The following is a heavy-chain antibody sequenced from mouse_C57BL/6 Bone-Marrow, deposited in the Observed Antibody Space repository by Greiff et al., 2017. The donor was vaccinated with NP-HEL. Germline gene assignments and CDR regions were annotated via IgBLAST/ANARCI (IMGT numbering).Heavy chain of an antibody. CDR1: GYTFTSYW. Sequence: VQLQQPGAELVKPGASVKMSCKASGYTFTSYWITWVKQRPGQGLAWIGDIYPGSGSTNYNEKFKSKATLTVDTSSSTAYMQLSSLTSEDSAVYYCARCYYGSSYGYWGQGTTLTVSS. V-gene: IGHV1-55*01. CDR2: IYPGSGST. CDR3: ARCYYGSSYGY. D-gene: IGHD1-1*01. J-gene: IGHJ2*01.